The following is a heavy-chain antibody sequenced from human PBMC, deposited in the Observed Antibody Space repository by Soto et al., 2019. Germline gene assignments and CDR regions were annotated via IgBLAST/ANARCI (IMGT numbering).Heavy chain of an antibody. D-gene: IGHD2-21*02. Sequence: EVQLLESGGGFVQPGGPLRLSCAATGFTFSVYAMTWVRQAPGKGLEWVSAVTANGGSTYSADSVKGRFTISRDNSKNTPFLQMNSRRAEDTAVYDWASLGVGDWANYYYYYGMDVWGQGTTVTVSS. CDR1: GFTFSVYA. J-gene: IGHJ6*02. V-gene: IGHV3-23*01. CDR3: ASLGVGDWANYYYYYGMDV. CDR2: VTANGGST.